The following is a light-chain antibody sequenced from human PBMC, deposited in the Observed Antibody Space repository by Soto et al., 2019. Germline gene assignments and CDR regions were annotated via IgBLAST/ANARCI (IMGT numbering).Light chain of an antibody. Sequence: DIVFTQCPATLSSFPGDRVTLSCRASQYINTRLAWYQHRPGQAPRLLIYQTSIRAAGIPARFSASGTGTDFTLTISDVQPEDFAVYYCHQRKSWPRTFGEVAKVDIK. CDR3: HQRKSWPRT. CDR2: QTS. CDR1: QYINTR. V-gene: IGKV3-11*01. J-gene: IGKJ1*01.